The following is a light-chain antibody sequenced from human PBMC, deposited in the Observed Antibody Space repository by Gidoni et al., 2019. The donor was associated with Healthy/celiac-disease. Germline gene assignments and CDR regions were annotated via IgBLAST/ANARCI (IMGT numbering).Light chain of an antibody. V-gene: IGKV3-20*01. CDR3: QQYGSSPTT. J-gene: IGKJ1*01. CDR2: GAS. CDR1: QSVSSSY. Sequence: EIVLTQSPSTLSLSPGERATHSCRASQSVSSSYLAWYQQTPGQAPRLLIYGASSRATGIPDRFSGSVSGTDFTLTISRLEPEDFAVYYCQQYGSSPTTFGQGTKVEIK.